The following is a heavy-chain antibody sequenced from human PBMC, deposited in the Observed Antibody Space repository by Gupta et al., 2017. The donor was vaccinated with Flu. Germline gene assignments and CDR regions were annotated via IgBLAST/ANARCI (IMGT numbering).Heavy chain of an antibody. D-gene: IGHD3-10*01. CDR1: GFTFSSYA. J-gene: IGHJ6*02. Sequence: EVQLLESGGGLVQPGGSLRLSCAASGFTFSSYAMSWVRQAPGKGLEWVSAISGSGGSTYYADSVKGRFTISRDNSKNTLYLQMNSLRAEDTAVYYCAKLGFGELLYEAYYYYGMDVGGQGTTVTVSS. V-gene: IGHV3-23*01. CDR3: AKLGFGELLYEAYYYYGMDV. CDR2: ISGSGGST.